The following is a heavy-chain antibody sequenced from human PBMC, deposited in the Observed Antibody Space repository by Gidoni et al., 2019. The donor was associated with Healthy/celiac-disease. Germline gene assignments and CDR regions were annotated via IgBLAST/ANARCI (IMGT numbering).Heavy chain of an antibody. V-gene: IGHV3-30*18. CDR2: ISYDGSNK. CDR1: GFTFSRYG. CDR3: AKGPDYYDSSGYYYFDY. J-gene: IGHJ4*02. Sequence: QVQLVESGGGVVQPGRSLRLSCAASGFTFSRYGMHWVRQAPGKGLEWVAVISYDGSNKYYADSVKGRFTISRDNSKNTLYLQMNSLRAEDTAVYYCAKGPDYYDSSGYYYFDYWGQGTLVTVSS. D-gene: IGHD3-22*01.